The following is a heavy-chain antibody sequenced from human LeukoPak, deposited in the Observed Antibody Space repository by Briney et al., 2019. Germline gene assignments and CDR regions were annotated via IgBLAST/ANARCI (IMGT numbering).Heavy chain of an antibody. CDR3: ARDVTVVTPGWFDP. CDR1: GGSISSYY. CDR2: IYYSGST. D-gene: IGHD4-23*01. Sequence: PSETPSLTCTVSGGSISSYYWSWIRQPPGKGLEWIGYIYYSGSTNYNPSLKSRVTISVDTSKNQFSLKLSSVTAADTAVYYCARDVTVVTPGWFDPWGQGTLVTVSS. J-gene: IGHJ5*02. V-gene: IGHV4-59*12.